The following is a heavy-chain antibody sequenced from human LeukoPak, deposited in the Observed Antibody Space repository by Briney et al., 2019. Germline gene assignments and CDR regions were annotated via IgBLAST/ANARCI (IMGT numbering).Heavy chain of an antibody. V-gene: IGHV1-2*02. CDR1: GYTFTDYY. Sequence: ASVKVSCKASGYTFTDYYMHWVRQAPGQGLEWMGWINPNSGGTNYAQKFQGRVTMTRDTSISTAYMELSRLRSDDTAVYYCARASYYYDSSGYPGYYFGYWGQGTLVTVSS. CDR3: ARASYYYDSSGYPGYYFGY. J-gene: IGHJ4*02. D-gene: IGHD3-22*01. CDR2: INPNSGGT.